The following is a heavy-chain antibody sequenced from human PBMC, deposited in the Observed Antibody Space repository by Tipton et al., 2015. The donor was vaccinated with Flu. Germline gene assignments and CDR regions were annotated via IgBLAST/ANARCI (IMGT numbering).Heavy chain of an antibody. CDR1: GDSIGSHY. Sequence: TLSLTCSVSGDSIGSHYFWSWIRQPAGKGLEWIGRIYSSGSTNYNPSLKSRVTISVDTSKNQFSLKLTSVTAADTAVYYCARTEPRTLYYFDFWGQGTLVTVSS. J-gene: IGHJ4*02. CDR2: IYSSGST. CDR3: ARTEPRTLYYFDF. D-gene: IGHD1-14*01. V-gene: IGHV4-61*02.